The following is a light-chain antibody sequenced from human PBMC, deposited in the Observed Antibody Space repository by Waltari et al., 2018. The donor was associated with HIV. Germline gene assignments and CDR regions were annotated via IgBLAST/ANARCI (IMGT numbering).Light chain of an antibody. Sequence: QSALTQPASGSGSPGQSPTIPCTGTSSDVADYNLVSRYQQRPGKAPKLIIYEVNKRPSGVSDRFSASKSGNTASLTLSGLQAEDEANYYCCSFTGRKSLIFGGGTKLTVL. CDR3: CSFTGRKSLI. CDR2: EVN. V-gene: IGLV2-23*02. CDR1: SSDVADYNL. J-gene: IGLJ2*01.